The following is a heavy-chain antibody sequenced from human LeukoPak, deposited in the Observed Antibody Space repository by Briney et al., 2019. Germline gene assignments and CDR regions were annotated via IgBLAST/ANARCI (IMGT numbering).Heavy chain of an antibody. CDR2: ISGSGGST. V-gene: IGHV3-23*01. D-gene: IGHD2-21*02. CDR1: GFTFSSYA. Sequence: GGSLRLSCAASGFTFSSYAMSWVRQAPGKGLEWVSAISGSGGSTYYADSVKGRSTISRDNSKNTLYLQMNSLRAEDTAVYYCAKARLGPYCGGDCYSDYWGQGTLVTVSS. CDR3: AKARLGPYCGGDCYSDY. J-gene: IGHJ4*02.